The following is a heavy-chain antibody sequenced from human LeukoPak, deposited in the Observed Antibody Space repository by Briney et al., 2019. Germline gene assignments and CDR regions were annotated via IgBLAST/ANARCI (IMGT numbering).Heavy chain of an antibody. V-gene: IGHV3-11*01. D-gene: IGHD1-1*01. CDR1: GFTFSDYY. CDR3: ATLYKLNYFDY. CDR2: ISSSGSSI. Sequence: GGPLRLSCAASGFTFSDYYMSWIRQAPGKGLEWVSYISSSGSSIYYADSVKGRFTISRDNAKNSLYLQMNSLRAEDTAVYYCATLYKLNYFDYWGQGTLVTVSS. J-gene: IGHJ4*02.